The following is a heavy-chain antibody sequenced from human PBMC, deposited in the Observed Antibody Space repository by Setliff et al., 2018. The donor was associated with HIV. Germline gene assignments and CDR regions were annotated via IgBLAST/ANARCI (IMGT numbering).Heavy chain of an antibody. CDR2: MHHSGGT. CDR3: VRGGSWGII. CDR1: GYSISTGYN. D-gene: IGHD3-16*01. J-gene: IGHJ3*02. V-gene: IGHV4-38-2*01. Sequence: PSETLSLTCVISGYSISTGYNWGCIRQPPGKGLEWIGSMHHSGGTYYNPSLKTRVTISLDTSKNQFSLNLSSVTAADTAVYYCVRGGSWGIIWGQGTVVTVSS.